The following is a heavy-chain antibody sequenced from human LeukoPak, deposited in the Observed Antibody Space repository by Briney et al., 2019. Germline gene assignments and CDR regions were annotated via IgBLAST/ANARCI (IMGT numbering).Heavy chain of an antibody. CDR3: AEGAKSGLHY. CDR2: ISAYNGNT. Sequence: GASVKVSCKASGYDFIGYGFTWVRQAPGRGLEWMGWISAYNGNTNYAPSLQARVSMTTDASASTVSIEVRSLTPDDTAVYYCAEGAKSGLHYWGQGTLVTVSS. CDR1: GYDFIGYG. V-gene: IGHV1-18*01. D-gene: IGHD6-25*01. J-gene: IGHJ4*02.